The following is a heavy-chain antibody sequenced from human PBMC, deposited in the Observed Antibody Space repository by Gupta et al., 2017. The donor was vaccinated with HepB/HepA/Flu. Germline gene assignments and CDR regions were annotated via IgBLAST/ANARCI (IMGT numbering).Heavy chain of an antibody. V-gene: IGHV3-33*01. Sequence: APGKGLEWVAVIWYDGSNKYYADSVKGRFTISRDNSKNTLYLQMNSLRADDTAVYYCARDQSSGRHYYFDYWGQGTLVTVSS. CDR3: ARDQSSGRHYYFDY. CDR2: IWYDGSNK. J-gene: IGHJ4*02. D-gene: IGHD3-22*01.